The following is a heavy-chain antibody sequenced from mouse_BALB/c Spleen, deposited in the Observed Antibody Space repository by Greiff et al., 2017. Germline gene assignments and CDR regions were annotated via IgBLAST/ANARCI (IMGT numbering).Heavy chain of an antibody. D-gene: IGHD2-1*01. CDR1: GYTFISYW. CDR3: ARSGYYGNYFDY. Sequence: VQLQQPGAELVKPGASVKLSCKASGYTFISYWMYWVNQRPGQGLEWIGEINPSNGRTNYNEKFKSKATLTVDKSSSTAYMQLSSLTSEDSAVYYCARSGYYGNYFDYWGQGTTLTVSS. J-gene: IGHJ2*01. V-gene: IGHV1S81*02. CDR2: INPSNGRT.